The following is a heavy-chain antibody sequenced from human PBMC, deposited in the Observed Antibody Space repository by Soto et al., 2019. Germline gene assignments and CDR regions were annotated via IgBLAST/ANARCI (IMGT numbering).Heavy chain of an antibody. Sequence: QVQLVESGGGVVQPGESLRLSCAASGFIFGSYAMNWVRQVPGKGPEWVAVLSTDGSTPYYADSVRGRFTISRDNSKITLFLQMNSLTQEDPAIYFCEKSYDLWRPYLSFGDQRDPWGQGTLVTVPS. CDR2: LSTDGSTP. CDR3: EKSYDLWRPYLSFGDQRDP. CDR1: GFIFGSYA. V-gene: IGHV3-30*16. D-gene: IGHD3-3*01. J-gene: IGHJ5*02.